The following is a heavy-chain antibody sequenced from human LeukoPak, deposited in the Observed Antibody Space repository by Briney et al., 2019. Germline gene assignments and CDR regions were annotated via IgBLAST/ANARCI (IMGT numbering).Heavy chain of an antibody. CDR1: GFTFSSYG. CDR2: IRYDGSNK. J-gene: IGHJ4*02. V-gene: IGHV3-30*02. Sequence: NPGGSLRLSCAASGFTFSSYGMHWVRQAPGKGLEWVAFIRYDGSNKYYADSVKGRFTISRDNSKNTLYLQMNSLRADDSAMYYCASRSSVTTSLYFEDWGQGTLVTVSS. D-gene: IGHD4-17*01. CDR3: ASRSSVTTSLYFED.